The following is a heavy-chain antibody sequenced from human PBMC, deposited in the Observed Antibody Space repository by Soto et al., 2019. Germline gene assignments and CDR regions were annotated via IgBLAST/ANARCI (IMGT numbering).Heavy chain of an antibody. CDR3: ARGPAGGLRGGVSY. Sequence: ASVKVSCKTSGYTFTNYGITWVRQAPGQGLKWMGWNSAYNGDTNYAQKFQGRVIMTTDTSTTTAYMELRSLRSDDTAVYYCARGPAGGLRGGVSYWGQGTLVTVSS. D-gene: IGHD2-15*01. CDR2: NSAYNGDT. J-gene: IGHJ4*02. CDR1: GYTFTNYG. V-gene: IGHV1-18*04.